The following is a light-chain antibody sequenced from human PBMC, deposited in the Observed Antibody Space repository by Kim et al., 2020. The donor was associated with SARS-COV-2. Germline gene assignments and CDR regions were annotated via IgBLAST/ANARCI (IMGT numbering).Light chain of an antibody. CDR3: QQYGSFPYT. V-gene: IGKV3-20*01. CDR2: GAS. Sequence: LSPGERATLSCRASQSVSSSYLAWYQQKPGQAPRLLIYGASSRATGIPDRFSGSGSGTDFTLTISRLEPEDFAVYYCQQYGSFPYTFGRGTKLEI. CDR1: QSVSSSY. J-gene: IGKJ2*01.